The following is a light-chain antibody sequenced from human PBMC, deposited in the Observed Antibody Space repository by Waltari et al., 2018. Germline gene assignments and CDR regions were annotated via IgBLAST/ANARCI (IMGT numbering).Light chain of an antibody. CDR2: DNN. CDR3: GAWDNSLDIVV. J-gene: IGLJ2*01. V-gene: IGLV1-51*01. Sequence: QSVLTQPPSVSAAPGQKVTISFSGSSSNIGRNYVSWYQQLPGTAPKLLTYDNNRRPLGIPDRFSGSKSGTSATLGITGLQTGDEADYYCGAWDNSLDIVVFGGGTKLTVL. CDR1: SSNIGRNY.